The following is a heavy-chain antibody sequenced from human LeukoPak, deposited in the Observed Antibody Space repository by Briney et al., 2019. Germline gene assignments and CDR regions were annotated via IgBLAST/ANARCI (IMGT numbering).Heavy chain of an antibody. J-gene: IGHJ4*02. V-gene: IGHV3-23*01. D-gene: IGHD3-22*01. CDR3: AKPRDSSWTGYYFDY. CDR1: GFIFSSYA. CDR2: ISGSGGST. Sequence: GGSLRPSCAASGFIFSSYAMSWVRQAPGKGLEWVSAISGSGGSTYYADSVKGRFTISRDNSKNTLYLQMNSLRAEDTAVYYCAKPRDSSWTGYYFDYWGQGTLVTVSS.